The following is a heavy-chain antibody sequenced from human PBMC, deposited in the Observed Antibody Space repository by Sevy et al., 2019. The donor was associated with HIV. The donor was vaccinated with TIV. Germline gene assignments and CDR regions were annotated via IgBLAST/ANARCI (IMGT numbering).Heavy chain of an antibody. V-gene: IGHV4-4*07. D-gene: IGHD3-10*01. CDR2: ISTSGST. J-gene: IGHJ5*02. Sequence: SETLSLTCTVSGDSISSFYWNWIRQPAGKGLEWIGRISTSGSTNYNPSLKSRVTMSVDTSKNQFSLNLTSVTAADTAVYFCAGDRNPKNDRGSAWWFDPWGQGTLVTVSS. CDR3: AGDRNPKNDRGSAWWFDP. CDR1: GDSISSFY.